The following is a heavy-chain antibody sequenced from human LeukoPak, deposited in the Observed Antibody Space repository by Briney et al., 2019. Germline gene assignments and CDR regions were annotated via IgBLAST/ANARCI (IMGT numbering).Heavy chain of an antibody. CDR2: ITGNGDII. D-gene: IGHD6-19*01. CDR3: ARGVYSSGRADVFDI. CDR1: GFTFSTSI. J-gene: IGHJ3*02. V-gene: IGHV3-64*02. Sequence: GGSLRLSCVASGFTFSTSIMHWVRQAPGKGLEYVSVITGNGDIIAYADSAKGRFTISRDNSKNTLYLQMGSLRPEDMAVYYCARGVYSSGRADVFDIWGQGTKVIVSS.